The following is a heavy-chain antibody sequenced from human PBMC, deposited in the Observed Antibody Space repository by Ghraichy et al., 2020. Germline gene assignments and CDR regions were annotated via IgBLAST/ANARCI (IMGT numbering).Heavy chain of an antibody. CDR2: IYHSGST. D-gene: IGHD4-17*01. V-gene: IGHV4-38-2*01. CDR3: ARCRGSHYGDYQIFVSSSGRRHWFDP. J-gene: IGHJ5*02. Sequence: SQTLSLTCAVSGYSISSGYYWGWIRQPPGKGLEWIGSIYHSGSTYYNPSLKSRVTISVDTSKNQFSLKLSSVTAADTAVYYCARCRGSHYGDYQIFVSSSGRRHWFDPWGQGTLVTVSS. CDR1: GYSISSGYY.